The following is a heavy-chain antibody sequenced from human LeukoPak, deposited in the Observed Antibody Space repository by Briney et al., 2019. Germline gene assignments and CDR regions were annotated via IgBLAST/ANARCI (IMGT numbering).Heavy chain of an antibody. CDR1: GGSISFSSDY. D-gene: IGHD2/OR15-2a*01. CDR2: IYYSGTT. V-gene: IGHV4-39*01. CDR3: ARRLSTRSYYLDD. J-gene: IGHJ4*02. Sequence: PSETLSLTCTVSGGSISFSSDYWGWIPQPPGKGLEWIGDIYYSGTTNYNPSLKSRVTMSVDTSKNQFSLKLNSATAADTAVYYCARRLSTRSYYLDDWGQGTLVTVSS.